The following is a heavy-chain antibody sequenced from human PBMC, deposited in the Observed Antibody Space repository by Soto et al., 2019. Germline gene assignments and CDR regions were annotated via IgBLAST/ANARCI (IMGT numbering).Heavy chain of an antibody. J-gene: IGHJ4*02. V-gene: IGHV3-53*01. Sequence: EVQLVESGGGLIQPGGSLRLSCAASGFTVSSNYMSWVRQAPGKGLEWVSVIYSGGSTYYADSVKGRFNISRDNSKNTLYIQMNSLRTQDTAVYYCASAKGWYANWSKGTLITVSS. CDR1: GFTVSSNY. D-gene: IGHD2-8*01. CDR3: ASAKGWYAN. CDR2: IYSGGST.